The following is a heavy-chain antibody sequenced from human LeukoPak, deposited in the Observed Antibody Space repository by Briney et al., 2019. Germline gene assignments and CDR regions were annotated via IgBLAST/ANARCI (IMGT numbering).Heavy chain of an antibody. CDR1: GGTFSSYA. CDR2: IIPIFGTA. J-gene: IGHJ6*03. D-gene: IGHD3-22*01. V-gene: IGHV1-69*13. CDR3: AADYYYDSSGGGLHYYMDV. Sequence: SVKVSCKASGGTFSSYAISWVRQAPGQGLEWMGGIIPIFGTANYAQKFQGRVTITADESTRTAYMELSSLRSEDTAVYYCAADYYYDSSGGGLHYYMDVWGKGTTVTISS.